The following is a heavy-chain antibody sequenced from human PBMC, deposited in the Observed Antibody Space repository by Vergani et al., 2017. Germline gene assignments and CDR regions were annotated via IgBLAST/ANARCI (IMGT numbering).Heavy chain of an antibody. D-gene: IGHD3-10*01. CDR1: GGSISSSSYY. Sequence: QLQLQESGPGLVKPSETLSLTCTVSGGSISSSSYYWSWIRQPPGKGLEWIGEINHSGSTNYNPSLKSRVTISVDTSKNQFSLKLSSVTAADTAVYYCARITMVRGVIQQGFDPWGQGTLVTVSS. J-gene: IGHJ5*02. V-gene: IGHV4-39*07. CDR3: ARITMVRGVIQQGFDP. CDR2: INHSGST.